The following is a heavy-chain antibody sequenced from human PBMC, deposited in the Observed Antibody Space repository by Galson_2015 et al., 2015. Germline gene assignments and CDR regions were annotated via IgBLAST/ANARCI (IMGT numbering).Heavy chain of an antibody. J-gene: IGHJ3*02. Sequence: PALVKPTQTLTLTCTFSGFSLSSSGVGVGWIRQPPGKALEWLALIFWDDDKRYRPSLKSRLTITKDTSKNQVVLTMTNMDPVDTATYYCVRPYCSSTGCYRRGDVFDIWGQGTMVTVSS. V-gene: IGHV2-5*02. CDR1: GFSLSSSGVG. CDR2: IFWDDDK. D-gene: IGHD2-2*02. CDR3: VRPYCSSTGCYRRGDVFDI.